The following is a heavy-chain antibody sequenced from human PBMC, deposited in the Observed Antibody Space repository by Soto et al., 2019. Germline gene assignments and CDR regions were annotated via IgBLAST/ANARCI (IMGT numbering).Heavy chain of an antibody. Sequence: QVQLQESGPRLVSPSQTLSLTCTVSGGSISSAAYCWSWIRQSPDKGLEWIGHIYDGGTTYSSPSLKGRVTISADTSETQFPLKLSLVSAADTAVYYCARGPSGDKIDYWGQGIQVTVSS. CDR1: GGSISSAAYC. V-gene: IGHV4-30-4*01. J-gene: IGHJ4*02. CDR2: IYDGGTT. CDR3: ARGPSGDKIDY. D-gene: IGHD7-27*01.